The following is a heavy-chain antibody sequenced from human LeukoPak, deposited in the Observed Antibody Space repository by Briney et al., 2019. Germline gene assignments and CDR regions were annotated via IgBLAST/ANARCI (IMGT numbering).Heavy chain of an antibody. CDR3: ARITIFGVVIHD. Sequence: SEPLSLTCTVSGGSISSSSYYWGWIRQPPGKGLEWIGSIYYSGSTYYNPSLKSRVTISVDTSKNQFSLKLSSVTAADTAVYYCARITIFGVVIHDWSQGTLVTVSS. CDR1: GGSISSSSYY. J-gene: IGHJ4*02. D-gene: IGHD3-3*01. CDR2: IYYSGST. V-gene: IGHV4-39*01.